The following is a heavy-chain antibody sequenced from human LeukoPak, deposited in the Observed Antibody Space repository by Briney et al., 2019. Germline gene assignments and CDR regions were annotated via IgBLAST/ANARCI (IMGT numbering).Heavy chain of an antibody. V-gene: IGHV4-61*08. CDR2: IYYSGST. CDR1: GGSISSGGYY. CDR3: ARDQLVQGPYNYGMDV. J-gene: IGHJ6*02. D-gene: IGHD6-6*01. Sequence: PSETLSLTCTVSGGSISSGGYYWSWIRQPPGKGLEWIGYIYYSGSTNYNPSLKSRVTISVDTSKNQFSLKLSSVTAADTAVYYCARDQLVQGPYNYGMDVWGQGTTVTVSS.